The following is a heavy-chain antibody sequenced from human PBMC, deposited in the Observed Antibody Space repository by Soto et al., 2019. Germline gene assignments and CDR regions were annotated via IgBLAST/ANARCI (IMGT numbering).Heavy chain of an antibody. J-gene: IGHJ4*02. Sequence: QVQLVESGGGVVQPGRSLRLSCAASGFPFSSYGMHWVREAPGKGLEWVAVISYDGSNKYYSDSVKGRFTISRDNSASKLYLQMNGLRPEDTALYYCVGGQYYFDYRGQGTLVTVSP. CDR3: VGGQYYFDY. CDR1: GFPFSSYG. CDR2: ISYDGSNK. D-gene: IGHD3-10*01. V-gene: IGHV3-30*03.